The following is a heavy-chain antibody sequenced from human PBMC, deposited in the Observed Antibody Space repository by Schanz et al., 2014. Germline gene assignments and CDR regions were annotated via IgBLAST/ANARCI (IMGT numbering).Heavy chain of an antibody. CDR2: ISPYNGNT. CDR1: GYTFVSYS. Sequence: QVQLVQSGAEVKKPGASVKVSCKASGYTFVSYSMHWVRQAPGQGLEWMGWISPYNGNTNYAQKLQGRVTMTTDTSTSTAYMELRSLRSDDTAVYYCARGGYSSGWYDRDIARFDYWGQGTLVTVAS. J-gene: IGHJ4*02. CDR3: ARGGYSSGWYDRDIARFDY. V-gene: IGHV1-18*04. D-gene: IGHD6-19*01.